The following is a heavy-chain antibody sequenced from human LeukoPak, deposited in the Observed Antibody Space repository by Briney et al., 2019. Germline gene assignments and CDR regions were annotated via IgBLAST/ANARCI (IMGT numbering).Heavy chain of an antibody. Sequence: SETLSLTCTVSGGSISSYYWSWIRQPPGKGLEWIGYISYSGSTNYNPSLKSRVTISVDKSKNQFSLRLSSVTAADTAVYYCARGPLIDYWGQGTLVTVSS. CDR1: GGSISSYY. CDR3: ARGPLIDY. J-gene: IGHJ4*02. V-gene: IGHV4-59*12. CDR2: ISYSGST.